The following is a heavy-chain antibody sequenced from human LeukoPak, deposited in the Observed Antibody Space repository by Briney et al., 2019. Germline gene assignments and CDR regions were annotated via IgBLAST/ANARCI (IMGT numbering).Heavy chain of an antibody. D-gene: IGHD1-26*01. CDR3: ARAGRGSYFEYYFDY. CDR2: IWYDGSNK. J-gene: IGHJ4*02. V-gene: IGHV3-30*02. Sequence: PGGSLRLSCAASGFSFSDFGMHWVRQAPDKGLEWVAIIWYDGSNKYYADSVKGRFTISRDNSKNTLYLQMNSLRAEDTAVYYCARAGRGSYFEYYFDYWGQGTLVTVSS. CDR1: GFSFSDFG.